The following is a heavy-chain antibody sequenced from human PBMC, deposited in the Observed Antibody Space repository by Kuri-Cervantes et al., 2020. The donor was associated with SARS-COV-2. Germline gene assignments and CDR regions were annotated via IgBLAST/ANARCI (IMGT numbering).Heavy chain of an antibody. Sequence: LSLTCAASGFTFSSYAMHWVRQAPGKGLEWVAVISYDGSNKYYADSVKGRFTISRDNSKNTLYLQMNSLRAEDTAVYYCARGGHVVVIAPVDYWGQGTLVTVSS. J-gene: IGHJ4*02. CDR2: ISYDGSNK. D-gene: IGHD2-21*01. CDR1: GFTFSSYA. V-gene: IGHV3-30-3*01. CDR3: ARGGHVVVIAPVDY.